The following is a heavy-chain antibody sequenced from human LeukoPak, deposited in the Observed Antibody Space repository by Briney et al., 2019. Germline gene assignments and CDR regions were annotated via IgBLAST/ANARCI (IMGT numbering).Heavy chain of an antibody. Sequence: PGGSLRLSCAASGFTVSSNDMSWVRQAPGKGLEWVSVIYSGGSTYYADSVKGRFTISRHSSKNTLYLQMNSLRGEDTAVYYCAKGRGYSYGFIYFDYWGQGTLVTVSS. CDR1: GFTVSSND. D-gene: IGHD5-18*01. V-gene: IGHV3-53*01. CDR2: IYSGGST. CDR3: AKGRGYSYGFIYFDY. J-gene: IGHJ4*02.